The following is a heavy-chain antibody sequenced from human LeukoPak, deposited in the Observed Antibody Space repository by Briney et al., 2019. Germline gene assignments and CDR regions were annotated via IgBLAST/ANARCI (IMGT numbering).Heavy chain of an antibody. CDR1: GGSISSSSYY. J-gene: IGHJ4*02. CDR3: AIWGLELNY. CDR2: INHSGST. V-gene: IGHV4-39*07. D-gene: IGHD1-7*01. Sequence: SETLSLTCTVSGGSISSSSYYWSWIRQPPGKGLEWIGEINHSGSTNYNPSLKSRVTISVDTSKNQFSLKLSSVTAADTAVYYCAIWGLELNYWGQGTLVTVSS.